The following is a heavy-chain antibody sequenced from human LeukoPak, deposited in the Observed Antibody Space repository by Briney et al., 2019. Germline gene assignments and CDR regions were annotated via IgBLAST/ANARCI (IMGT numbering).Heavy chain of an antibody. Sequence: WMHXVRQAPGKGLVWVSHINGDGSWTTYADSVKGRFTISKDNAKNTVYLQMNNLRAEDTAVYYCVSFYETYWGRGTLVTVSS. CDR2: INGDGSWT. CDR1: W. D-gene: IGHD2-2*01. CDR3: VSFYETY. V-gene: IGHV3-74*01. J-gene: IGHJ4*02.